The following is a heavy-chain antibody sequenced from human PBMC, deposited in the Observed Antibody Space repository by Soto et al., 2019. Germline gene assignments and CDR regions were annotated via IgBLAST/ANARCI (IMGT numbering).Heavy chain of an antibody. V-gene: IGHV4-59*01. Sequence: SETLSLTCTVSGASITSTYWSWIRQSPGKGLEWIGYIFYSGTTNYNPSLKNRVTISVDTSKNQLSLNLTSVTAADTAVYYCAKTPFSLTLGTVLHYFDYWGPGTLVTVSS. CDR2: IFYSGTT. D-gene: IGHD3-9*01. J-gene: IGHJ4*02. CDR1: GASITSTY. CDR3: AKTPFSLTLGTVLHYFDY.